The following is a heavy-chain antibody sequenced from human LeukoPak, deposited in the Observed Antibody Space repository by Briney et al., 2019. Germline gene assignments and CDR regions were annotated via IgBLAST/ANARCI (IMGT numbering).Heavy chain of an antibody. CDR1: GGSFSGYY. D-gene: IGHD2-2*02. V-gene: IGHV4-34*01. Sequence: SETLSLTCAVYGGSFSGYYRSWIRQPPGKGLEWIGEINHSGSTNYNPSLKSRVTISVDTSKNQFPLKLSSVTAADTAVYYCARGAKWAYLSYFDYWGQGTLVTVSS. J-gene: IGHJ4*02. CDR3: ARGAKWAYLSYFDY. CDR2: INHSGST.